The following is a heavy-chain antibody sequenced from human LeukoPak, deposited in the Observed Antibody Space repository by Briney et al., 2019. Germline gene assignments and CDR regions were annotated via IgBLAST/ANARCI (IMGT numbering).Heavy chain of an antibody. V-gene: IGHV1-46*01. CDR2: INPSGGST. Sequence: GASVKVSCKASGYTFTSYYMHWVRQAPGQGLEWMGIINPSGGSTSYAQKFQGRVTMTRDTSTSTVYMELGSLRSEDTAVYYCARDADTAMGVQESNYFDYWGQGTLVTVSS. CDR1: GYTFTSYY. J-gene: IGHJ4*02. D-gene: IGHD5-18*01. CDR3: ARDADTAMGVQESNYFDY.